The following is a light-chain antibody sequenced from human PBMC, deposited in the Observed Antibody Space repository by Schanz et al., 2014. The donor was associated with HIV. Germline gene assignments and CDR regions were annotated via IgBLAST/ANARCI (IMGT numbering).Light chain of an antibody. CDR1: DSNIGDND. J-gene: IGLJ2*01. CDR3: SSYAGNSNNLNVV. Sequence: QSVLTQPPSASGTPGQRVTISCSGSDSNIGDNDAYWYQQFPGTAPKLLIHTNNQRPSGVPDRFSGSKSGTSASLAISGLQSEDEADYYCSSYAGNSNNLNVVFGGGTKLTVL. CDR2: TNN. V-gene: IGLV1-47*01.